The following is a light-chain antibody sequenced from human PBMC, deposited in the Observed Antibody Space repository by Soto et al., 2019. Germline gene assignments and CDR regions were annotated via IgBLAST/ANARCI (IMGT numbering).Light chain of an antibody. CDR1: SSDVGSYDY. CDR3: CSYTTSRSYV. CDR2: DVS. Sequence: QSALTQPASVSGSPGQSITISCSGTSSDVGSYDYVSWYQQHPGKAPKLMIYDVSNRPSGISYRFSASKSGNLASLTISGLQAEDEADYYCCSYTTSRSYVFGTGTKLTVL. J-gene: IGLJ1*01. V-gene: IGLV2-14*01.